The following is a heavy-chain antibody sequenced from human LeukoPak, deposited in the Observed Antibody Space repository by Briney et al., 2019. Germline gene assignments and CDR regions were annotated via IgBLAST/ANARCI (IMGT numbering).Heavy chain of an antibody. CDR1: GFTFSRYG. CDR2: IWYDGNNK. J-gene: IGHJ4*02. CDR3: ARATPIGATGAHLDY. D-gene: IGHD7-27*01. V-gene: IGHV3-33*01. Sequence: PGGSLRLSCAASGFTFSRYGMHWVRQAPGKGLEWVAVIWYDGNNKYYADSVQGRFTISRDNSKNTLDLQMNSLRAEDTAVYRCARATPIGATGAHLDYWGQGTLATVSS.